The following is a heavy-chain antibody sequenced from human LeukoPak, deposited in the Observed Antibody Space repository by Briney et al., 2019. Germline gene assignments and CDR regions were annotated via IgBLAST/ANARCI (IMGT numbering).Heavy chain of an antibody. D-gene: IGHD5-12*01. CDR1: GFTFSNFA. J-gene: IGHJ4*02. V-gene: IGHV3-33*01. CDR2: IWFDGSNK. CDR3: VRDRGVAFDY. Sequence: PGGSLRLSCAASGFTFSNFAMHWVRQAPGKGLEWVAAIWFDGSNKYYSDSVKGRFTISRDNSKNTLDLQMNSLRAEDTAVFYCVRDRGVAFDYWGQGTLVTVSS.